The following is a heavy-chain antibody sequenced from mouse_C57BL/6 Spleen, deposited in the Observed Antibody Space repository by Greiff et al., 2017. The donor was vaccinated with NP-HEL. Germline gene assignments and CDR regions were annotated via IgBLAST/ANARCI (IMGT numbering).Heavy chain of an antibody. CDR2: IWWDDDK. CDR1: GFSLSTFGMG. J-gene: IGHJ1*03. V-gene: IGHV8-8*01. Sequence: QVTLKVSGPGILQPSQTLSLTCSFSGFSLSTFGMGVGWIRQPSGKGLEWLAHIWWDDDKYYNPALKSRLTISKDTSKNQVFLKIANVDTADTATYYCARIADYYGSSYGYFDVWGTGTTVTVSS. CDR3: ARIADYYGSSYGYFDV. D-gene: IGHD1-1*01.